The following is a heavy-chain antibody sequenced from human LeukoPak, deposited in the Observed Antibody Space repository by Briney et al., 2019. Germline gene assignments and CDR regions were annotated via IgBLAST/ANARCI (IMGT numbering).Heavy chain of an antibody. V-gene: IGHV4-39*07. CDR2: IYYGGTT. D-gene: IGHD3-22*01. CDR1: FGSISSDSHY. CDR3: ARGDSSGSNWFDP. Sequence: SETLSLTCTVSFGSISSDSHYWGWIRQPPGNRLEWIASIYYGGTTQYNPSLKSRATISIDTSNNRFSLRLTSATAADTAVYYCARGDSSGSNWFDPWGQGTLVTVSS. J-gene: IGHJ5*02.